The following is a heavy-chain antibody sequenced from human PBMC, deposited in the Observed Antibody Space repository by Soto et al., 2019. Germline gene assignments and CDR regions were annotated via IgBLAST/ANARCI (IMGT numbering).Heavy chain of an antibody. CDR2: INHSGST. D-gene: IGHD3-10*01. V-gene: IGHV4-34*01. J-gene: IGHJ5*02. Sequence: PSETLSLTCAVYGGSFSGYYWSWIRQPPGKGLEWIGEINHSGSTNYNPSLKSRVTISVDTSKNQFSLKLSSVTAADTAVYYCARKGPRGVRGNWFDPWGQGTLVTSPQ. CDR3: ARKGPRGVRGNWFDP. CDR1: GGSFSGYY.